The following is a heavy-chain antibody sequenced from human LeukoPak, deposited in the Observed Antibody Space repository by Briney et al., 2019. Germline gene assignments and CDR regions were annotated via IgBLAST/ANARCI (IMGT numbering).Heavy chain of an antibody. Sequence: SETLSLTCSVSGGSISSYYWSWIRQPAGKGLEWIGRIYTSGSTNYNPSLKSRVTISVATSKNQFSLKLSSVTAADTAVYYCAREGLNIVRGVIPKEAWGWFDPWGQGTLVTVSS. J-gene: IGHJ5*02. V-gene: IGHV4-4*07. CDR2: IYTSGST. CDR3: AREGLNIVRGVIPKEAWGWFDP. D-gene: IGHD3-10*01. CDR1: GGSISSYY.